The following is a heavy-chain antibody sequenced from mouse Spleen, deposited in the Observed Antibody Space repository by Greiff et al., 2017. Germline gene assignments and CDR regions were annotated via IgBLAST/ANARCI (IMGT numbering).Heavy chain of an antibody. CDR1: GFSLTSYG. J-gene: IGHJ2*01. V-gene: IGHV2-2*01. D-gene: IGHD1-1*01. CDR3: ARIGLLKYFDY. Sequence: VMLVESGPGLVQPSQSLSITCTVSGFSLTSYGVHWVRQSPGKGLEWLGVIWSGGSTDYNAAFISRLSISKDNSKSQVFFKMNSLQADDTAIYYCARIGLLKYFDYWGQGTTLTVSS. CDR2: IWSGGST.